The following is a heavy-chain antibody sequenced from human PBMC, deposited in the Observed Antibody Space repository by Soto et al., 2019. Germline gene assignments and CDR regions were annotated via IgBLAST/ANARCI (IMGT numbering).Heavy chain of an antibody. J-gene: IGHJ5*02. Sequence: GGSLRLSCAASAFTFGSYARSWVRQGPGKGLEWVSVITGSAGSTYYADSVKGRFTISRDNSKKTLYLQMNSLRAEDTAVYYSAKDTRTNWNNWLDPWGQGTLVTVSS. CDR3: AKDTRTNWNNWLDP. CDR2: ITGSAGST. V-gene: IGHV3-23*01. CDR1: AFTFGSYA. D-gene: IGHD1-1*01.